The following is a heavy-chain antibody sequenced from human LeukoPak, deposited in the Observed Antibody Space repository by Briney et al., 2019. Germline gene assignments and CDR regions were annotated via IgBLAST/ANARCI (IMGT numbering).Heavy chain of an antibody. J-gene: IGHJ4*02. Sequence: GGSLRLSCAASGFTFSSYCMSWVRQAPGKGLEWVANIKQDGSEKYYVDSVKGRFTISRDNAKNSLYLQMNSLRAEDTAVYYCVTYYYGSGSYYTLFDYWGQGTLVTVSS. CDR3: VTYYYGSGSYYTLFDY. V-gene: IGHV3-7*03. D-gene: IGHD3-10*01. CDR1: GFTFSSYC. CDR2: IKQDGSEK.